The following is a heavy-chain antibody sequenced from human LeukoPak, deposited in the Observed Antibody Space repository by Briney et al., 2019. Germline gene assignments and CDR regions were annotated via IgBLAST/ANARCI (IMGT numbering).Heavy chain of an antibody. CDR3: ARGEHRSAWLIDY. CDR2: ITASSDSI. D-gene: IGHD3-3*01. Sequence: GGSLRLSCATSGFTFSDYSMNWVRQAPGKGLEWISYITASSDSINYADSVRGRFTISRDNAKNSLYLQMNSLRDDDTAVYYCARGEHRSAWLIDYWGQGTLVTVSS. V-gene: IGHV3-48*02. J-gene: IGHJ4*02. CDR1: GFTFSDYS.